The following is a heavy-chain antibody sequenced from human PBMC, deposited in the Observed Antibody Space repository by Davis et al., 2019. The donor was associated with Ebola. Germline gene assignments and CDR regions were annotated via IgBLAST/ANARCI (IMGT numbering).Heavy chain of an antibody. CDR3: ARDESCISTSCFIYYYYGMDV. CDR2: ISSSSSTI. V-gene: IGHV3-48*02. D-gene: IGHD2-2*01. Sequence: GESLKISCAASGFTFSSYSMNWVRQAPGKGLEWVSYISSSSSTIYYADSVKGRFTISRDNAKNSLYLQMNSLRDEDTAVYYCARDESCISTSCFIYYYYGMDVWGQGTTVTVSS. J-gene: IGHJ6*02. CDR1: GFTFSSYS.